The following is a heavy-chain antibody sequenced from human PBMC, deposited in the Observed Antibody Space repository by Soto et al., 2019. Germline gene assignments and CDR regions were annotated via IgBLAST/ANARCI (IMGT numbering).Heavy chain of an antibody. CDR3: ASIRRDILTGYYAY. CDR2: ISAYNGNT. D-gene: IGHD3-9*01. J-gene: IGHJ4*02. Sequence: SASVKVSCKASGYTFTSYGISWVRQAPGQGLEWMGWISAYNGNTNYAQKLQGRVTMTTDTSTSTAYMELRSLRSDDTAVYYCASIRRDILTGYYAYWGQGTLVTV. V-gene: IGHV1-18*04. CDR1: GYTFTSYG.